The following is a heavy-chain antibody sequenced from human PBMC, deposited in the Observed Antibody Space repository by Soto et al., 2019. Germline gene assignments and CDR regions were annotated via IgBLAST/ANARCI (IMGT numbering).Heavy chain of an antibody. CDR2: VNPKRGDA. J-gene: IGHJ2*01. CDR1: GYKFTNYY. V-gene: IGHV1-2*04. D-gene: IGHD4-4*01. Sequence: QVVLVQSGAEVKKPGDSVKVSCKSSGYKFTNYYIHWVRQAPGQGPEWMGWVNPKRGDAIYAQKFPGWASMTRDLATTRAYLEAHRLKPDDTAVYFCARAPRLPSQYWYFDLWGRGTLVTVSS. CDR3: ARAPRLPSQYWYFDL.